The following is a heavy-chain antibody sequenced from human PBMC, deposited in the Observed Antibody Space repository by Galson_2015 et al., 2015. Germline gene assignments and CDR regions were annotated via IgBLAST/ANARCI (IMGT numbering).Heavy chain of an antibody. D-gene: IGHD5-24*01. CDR3: ARVGDGYNMYYFDY. CDR2: IKQDGSDK. J-gene: IGHJ4*01. V-gene: IGHV3-7*01. CDR1: GFTFTSYW. Sequence: SLRLSCAASGFTFTSYWMTWVRQAPGKGLEWVAYIKQDGSDKYYVDSVRGRFTISRDNAKNSLYLQMNSLRAEDTAVYYCARVGDGYNMYYFDYWG.